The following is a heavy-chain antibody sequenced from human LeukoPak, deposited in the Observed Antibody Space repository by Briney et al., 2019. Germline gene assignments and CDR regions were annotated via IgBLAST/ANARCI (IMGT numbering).Heavy chain of an antibody. CDR3: ARGPHWDPHFDY. V-gene: IGHV1-2*02. J-gene: IGHJ4*02. CDR2: INPNSGGT. Sequence: GASVKVPCKASGYTLTGYYMHWVRQAPGQGLEWMGWINPNSGGTNYAQKFLGRVTMTRDTSISTAYMELSRLRSDDTAVYYCARGPHWDPHFDYWGQGTLVTVSS. CDR1: GYTLTGYY. D-gene: IGHD7-27*01.